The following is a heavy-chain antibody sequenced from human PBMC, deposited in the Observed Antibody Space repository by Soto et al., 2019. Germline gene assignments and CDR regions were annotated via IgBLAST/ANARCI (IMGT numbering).Heavy chain of an antibody. CDR1: GFTFSSYI. Sequence: PGGSLRRSWAASGFTFSSYIMNWVRQAPGKGLEWVSSISSSSSYIYYADSVKGRFTISRDNAKNSLYLQMNSLRAEDTAVYYCARDMHGDYLFDYWGQGTLVTVSS. V-gene: IGHV3-21*01. J-gene: IGHJ4*02. CDR3: ARDMHGDYLFDY. CDR2: ISSSSSYI. D-gene: IGHD4-17*01.